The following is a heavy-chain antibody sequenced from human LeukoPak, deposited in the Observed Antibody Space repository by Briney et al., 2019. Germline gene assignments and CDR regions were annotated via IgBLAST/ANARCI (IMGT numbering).Heavy chain of an antibody. CDR2: ISASGERT. J-gene: IGHJ3*01. Sequence: GGSLRLSCPASAFTFSNYVMSWVRQAPGKGLEWVSTISASGERTYHADSVRGRFTISRDNSKNTLHLQMNSLRADDTAVYYCAKPDGLESGTSNYAFHVWGQGTMVTVSS. CDR3: AKPDGLESGTSNYAFHV. D-gene: IGHD1-26*01. CDR1: AFTFSNYV. V-gene: IGHV3-23*01.